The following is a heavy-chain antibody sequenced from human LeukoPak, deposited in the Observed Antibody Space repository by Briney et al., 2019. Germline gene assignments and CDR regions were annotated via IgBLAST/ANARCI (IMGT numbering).Heavy chain of an antibody. V-gene: IGHV4-4*07. D-gene: IGHD3-10*01. Sequence: SETLSLTCTVSGGSISSYYWSWIRQPAGKGLEWIGRIYTSGSTNYNPSLKSRVTISIDTSKNQFSLKLSSVTAADTAVYYCARGRTVRGAIKFYYYMDVWGKGTTVTVSS. CDR3: ARGRTVRGAIKFYYYMDV. CDR1: GGSISSYY. CDR2: IYTSGST. J-gene: IGHJ6*03.